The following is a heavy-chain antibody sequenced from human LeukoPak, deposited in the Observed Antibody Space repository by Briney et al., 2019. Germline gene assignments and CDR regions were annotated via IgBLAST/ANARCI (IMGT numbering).Heavy chain of an antibody. CDR2: IYTSGST. CDR3: VRERTEGYYDNSGSFDY. D-gene: IGHD3-22*01. Sequence: SETLSLTCTVSGGSISSGSYYWSWIRQPAGKGLEWIGRIYTSGSTNYNPSLKSRVTISVDTSKNQFSLKLTSVTAADTAMYFCVRERTEGYYDNSGSFDYWGQGILVTVSS. CDR1: GGSISSGSYY. V-gene: IGHV4-61*02. J-gene: IGHJ4*02.